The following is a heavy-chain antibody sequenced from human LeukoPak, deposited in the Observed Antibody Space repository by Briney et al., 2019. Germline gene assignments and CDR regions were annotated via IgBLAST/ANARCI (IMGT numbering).Heavy chain of an antibody. D-gene: IGHD5-18*01. CDR3: ARSVDTAMAYYYYYMDV. V-gene: IGHV3-7*01. J-gene: IGHJ6*03. CDR1: GFTFSSYW. CDR2: IKQDGSEK. Sequence: GGSLRLSCAASGFTFSSYWMSWVRQAPGKGLERVANIKQDGSEKYYVDSVKGRFTISRDNAKNSLYLQMNCLRAEDTAVYYCARSVDTAMAYYYYYMDVWGKGTTVTVSS.